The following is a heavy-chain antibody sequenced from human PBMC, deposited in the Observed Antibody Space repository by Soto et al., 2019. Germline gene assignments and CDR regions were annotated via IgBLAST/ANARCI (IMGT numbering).Heavy chain of an antibody. V-gene: IGHV3-33*01. CDR2: IWYDGSNK. CDR3: ARGLIRIVGARLGYYGMDV. Sequence: GGSLRLSCAASGFTFSSYGMHWVRQAPGKGLEWVAVIWYDGSNKYYADSVKGRFTISRDNSKNTLYLQMNSLRAEDTAVYYCARGLIRIVGARLGYYGMDVWGQGTTVTVSS. D-gene: IGHD1-26*01. J-gene: IGHJ6*02. CDR1: GFTFSSYG.